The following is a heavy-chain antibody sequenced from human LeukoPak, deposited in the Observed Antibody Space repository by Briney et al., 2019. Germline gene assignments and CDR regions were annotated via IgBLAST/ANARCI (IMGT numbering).Heavy chain of an antibody. CDR3: TTDGDIVVVPAAPTFDY. Sequence: PGGSLRLSCAASGFTFSNAWMSWVRQAPGKGLEWVGRIKSKTDGGTTDYAAPVKGRFTISRDDSKNTLYLQMNSLKTEDTAVYYCTTDGDIVVVPAAPTFDYWGQGTLVTVSS. CDR2: IKSKTDGGTT. D-gene: IGHD2-2*01. V-gene: IGHV3-15*01. J-gene: IGHJ4*02. CDR1: GFTFSNAW.